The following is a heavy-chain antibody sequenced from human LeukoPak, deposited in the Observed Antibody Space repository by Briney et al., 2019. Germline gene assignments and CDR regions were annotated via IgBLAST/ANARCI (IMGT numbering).Heavy chain of an antibody. CDR1: GYTFTSYT. Sequence: GASVKVSCKASGYTFTSYTIHWVRQAPGQRLEWMGWINAGNGNRKYSQEFQDRVTITRDTSISTAYMELSRLRSDDTAVYYCARDLSDSSSWYWFDPWGQGTLVTVSS. J-gene: IGHJ5*02. D-gene: IGHD6-13*01. CDR3: ARDLSDSSSWYWFDP. CDR2: INAGNGNR. V-gene: IGHV1-3*01.